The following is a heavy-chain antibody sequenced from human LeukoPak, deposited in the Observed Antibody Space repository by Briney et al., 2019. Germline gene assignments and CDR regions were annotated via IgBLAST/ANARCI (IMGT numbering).Heavy chain of an antibody. CDR3: ARARKQQLYFDAFDI. CDR1: GGSFSSSSYY. J-gene: IGHJ3*02. V-gene: IGHV4-39*02. CDR2: IHYSAST. D-gene: IGHD6-13*01. Sequence: PAVTLSLTCTVSGGSFSSSSYYWGWIRQPPGKGLEWIGSIHYSASTYYNPSIKSRVTISVDTSKNHFSLKLSSVTAAATAVYYCARARKQQLYFDAFDIWGQGTMVTVSS.